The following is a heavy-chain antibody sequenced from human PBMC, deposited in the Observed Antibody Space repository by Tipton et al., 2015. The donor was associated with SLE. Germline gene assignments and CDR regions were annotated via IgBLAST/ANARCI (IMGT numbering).Heavy chain of an antibody. V-gene: IGHV3-30*02. CDR2: IRYDGSNK. D-gene: IGHD3-3*01. CDR1: GFTFSSYG. CDR3: AKSGSKGVVILGGGMDV. J-gene: IGHJ6*02. Sequence: SLRLSCAASGFTFSSYGMHWVRQAPGKGLEWVAFIRYDGSNKYYADSVKGRFTISRDNSKNTLYLQMNSLRAEDTAVYYCAKSGSKGVVILGGGMDVWGQGTTVTVSS.